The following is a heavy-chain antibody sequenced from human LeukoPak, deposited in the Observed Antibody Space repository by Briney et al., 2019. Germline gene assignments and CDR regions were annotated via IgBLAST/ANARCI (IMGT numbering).Heavy chain of an antibody. Sequence: GASVKVSCKASGYTFTGYYMHWVRQAPGQGLEWMGWINPNSGGTNYAQKFQGRVTMTRDTSISTAYMELSRLRSDDTAVYYCARAGKQLWLAYYSYMDVWGKGTTVTVSS. CDR3: ARAGKQLWLAYYSYMDV. CDR2: INPNSGGT. CDR1: GYTFTGYY. V-gene: IGHV1-2*02. J-gene: IGHJ6*03. D-gene: IGHD5-18*01.